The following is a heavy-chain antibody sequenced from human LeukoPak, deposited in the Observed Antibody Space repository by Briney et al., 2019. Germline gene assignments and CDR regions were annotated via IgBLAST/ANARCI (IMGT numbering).Heavy chain of an antibody. Sequence: GGSLRLSRAASGFIFSSYAMSWVRQAPGKGLEWVSTISGSGGGTYYADSVKGRFTISRDNSKNTVYLQMNSLRAEDTAVYYCAEYWSCINDACHGDFDYRGQGTLVTVSS. V-gene: IGHV3-23*01. CDR1: GFIFSSYA. CDR2: ISGSGGGT. J-gene: IGHJ4*02. D-gene: IGHD2-8*01. CDR3: AEYWSCINDACHGDFDY.